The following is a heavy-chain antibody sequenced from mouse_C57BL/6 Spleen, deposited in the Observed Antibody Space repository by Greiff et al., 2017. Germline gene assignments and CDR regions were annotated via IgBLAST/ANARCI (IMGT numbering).Heavy chain of an antibody. CDR2: IHPSDSDT. J-gene: IGHJ3*01. CDR3: AIEAQVRSWFAY. CDR1: GYTFTSYW. D-gene: IGHD2-14*01. V-gene: IGHV1-74*01. Sequence: VQLQQPGAELVKPGASVKVSCKASGYTFTSYWMHWVKQRPGQGLEWIGRIHPSDSDTNYNQKFKGKATVTVDKSSSTAYMPLSSLTSEDSAVYYCAIEAQVRSWFAYWGQGTLVTVSA.